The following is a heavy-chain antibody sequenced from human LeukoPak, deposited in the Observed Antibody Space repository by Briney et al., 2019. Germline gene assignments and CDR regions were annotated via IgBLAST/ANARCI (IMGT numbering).Heavy chain of an antibody. V-gene: IGHV3-30*03. Sequence: GGSLRLSCAASGFTFSSYGMHWVRQAPGKGLEWVAVISYDGSNKYYADSVKGRFTISRDNSKNTLYLQMNSLRAEDTAVYYCARGVVDYWGQGTLVTVSS. CDR2: ISYDGSNK. D-gene: IGHD2-15*01. CDR3: ARGVVDY. CDR1: GFTFSSYG. J-gene: IGHJ4*02.